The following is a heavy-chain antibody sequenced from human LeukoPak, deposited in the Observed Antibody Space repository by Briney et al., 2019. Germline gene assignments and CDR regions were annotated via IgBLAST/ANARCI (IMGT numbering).Heavy chain of an antibody. V-gene: IGHV3-21*01. CDR3: ARGRYGSHDAFDI. D-gene: IGHD3-16*01. CDR1: GFTFSSYA. Sequence: GGSLRLSCAASGFTFSSYAMSWVRQAPGKGLEWVSSISSSSSYIYYADSVKGRFTISRDNAKNSLYLQMNSLRAEDTAVYYCARGRYGSHDAFDIWGQGTMVTVSS. J-gene: IGHJ3*02. CDR2: ISSSSSYI.